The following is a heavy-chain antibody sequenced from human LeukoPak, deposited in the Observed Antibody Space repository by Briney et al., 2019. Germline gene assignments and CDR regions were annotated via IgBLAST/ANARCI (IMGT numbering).Heavy chain of an antibody. V-gene: IGHV3-48*02. Sequence: GGSLRLSCAASGFTFSSYWMSWVRQAPGKGLEWVSYISSSSSTIYYADSVKGRFTISRDNAKNSLYLQVNSLRDEDTAVYYCARDAGEQQLVQWGQGTLVTVSS. CDR1: GFTFSSYW. J-gene: IGHJ4*02. CDR3: ARDAGEQQLVQ. D-gene: IGHD6-13*01. CDR2: ISSSSSTI.